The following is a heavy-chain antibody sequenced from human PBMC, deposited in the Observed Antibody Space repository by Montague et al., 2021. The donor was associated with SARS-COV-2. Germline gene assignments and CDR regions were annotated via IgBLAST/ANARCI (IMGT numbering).Heavy chain of an antibody. D-gene: IGHD3-16*01. CDR3: ARDFERGGNFDY. CDR2: ISLSGRT. V-gene: IGHV4-34*01. J-gene: IGHJ4*02. Sequence: SETLSLTCGAYGVSFSDDFWTWICQPPEKGLEWIGEISLSGRTNYNPSLNSRVTISLDTSRKQFSLNLNSVTAADTAIYYCARDFERGGNFDYWGQGILVTVSS. CDR1: GVSFSDDF.